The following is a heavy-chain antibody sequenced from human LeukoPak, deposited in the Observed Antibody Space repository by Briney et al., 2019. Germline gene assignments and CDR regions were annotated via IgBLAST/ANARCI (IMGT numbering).Heavy chain of an antibody. V-gene: IGHV3-43*01. D-gene: IGHD5-18*01. CDR2: ISWDGGST. Sequence: GGSLRLSCAASGFTFDVYTMHWVRQAPGKGLEWVSLISWDGGSTYYADSVKGRFTISRDNSKNSLYLQMNSLRTEDTALYYCAKDKGADTAMVYYYYGMDVWGQGTTVTVSS. CDR3: AKDKGADTAMVYYYYGMDV. CDR1: GFTFDVYT. J-gene: IGHJ6*02.